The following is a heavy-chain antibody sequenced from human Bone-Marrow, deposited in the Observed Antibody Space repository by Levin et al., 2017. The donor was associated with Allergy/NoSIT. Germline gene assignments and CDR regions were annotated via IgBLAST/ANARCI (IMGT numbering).Heavy chain of an antibody. CDR2: IKSKTDGGTT. V-gene: IGHV3-15*01. J-gene: IGHJ4*02. CDR3: TTSCDWQWLGNFDY. CDR1: GFTFSNAW. Sequence: GGSLRLSCAASGFTFSNAWMSWVRQAPGKGLEWVGRIKSKTDGGTTDYAAPVKGRFTISRDDSKNTLYLQMNSLKTEDTAVYYCTTSCDWQWLGNFDYWGQGTLVTVSS. D-gene: IGHD6-19*01.